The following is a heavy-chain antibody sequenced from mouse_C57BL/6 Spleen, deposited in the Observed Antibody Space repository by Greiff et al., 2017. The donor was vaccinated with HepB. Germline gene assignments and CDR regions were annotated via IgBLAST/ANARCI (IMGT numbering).Heavy chain of an antibody. Sequence: VQLKQSGGDLVKPGGSLKLSCAASGFTFSSYGMSWVRQTPDKRLEWVATISSGGSYTYYPDSVKGRFTISRDNAKNTLYLQMSSLKSEDTAMYYCARPSTMVTTGDWFAYWGQGTLVTVSA. CDR3: ARPSTMVTTGDWFAY. V-gene: IGHV5-6*01. CDR1: GFTFSSYG. D-gene: IGHD2-2*01. CDR2: ISSGGSYT. J-gene: IGHJ3*01.